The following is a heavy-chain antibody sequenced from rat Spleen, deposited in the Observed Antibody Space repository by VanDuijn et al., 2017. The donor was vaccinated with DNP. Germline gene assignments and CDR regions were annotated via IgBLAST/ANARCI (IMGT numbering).Heavy chain of an antibody. Sequence: EVQLVESGGGLVQAGRSLKLSCTASGFTFSNYVMAWVRQAPTKGLEWVASISTGGGNNYYRDSVKGRFTLSRDNAKNTLYQQMDSLTSTDTATYSSTKTRSTVVTLFDYWGHGVMVTVSS. V-gene: IGHV5S13*01. CDR1: GFTFSNYV. CDR2: ISTGGGNN. CDR3: TKTRSTVVTLFDY. D-gene: IGHD1-1*01. J-gene: IGHJ2*01.